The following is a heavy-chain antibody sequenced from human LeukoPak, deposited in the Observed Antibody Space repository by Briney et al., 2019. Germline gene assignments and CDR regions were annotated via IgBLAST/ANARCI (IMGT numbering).Heavy chain of an antibody. V-gene: IGHV4-59*01. CDR2: IYCSGST. D-gene: IGHD3-9*01. J-gene: IGHJ5*02. CDR3: ARGLRYFDWLSEVWFDP. Sequence: SETLSLTCTVSGGSISSYYWSWIRQPPGKGLEWIGYIYCSGSTNYNPSLKSRVTISVDTSKNQFSLKLSSVTAADTAVYYCARGLRYFDWLSEVWFDPWGQGTLVTVSS. CDR1: GGSISSYY.